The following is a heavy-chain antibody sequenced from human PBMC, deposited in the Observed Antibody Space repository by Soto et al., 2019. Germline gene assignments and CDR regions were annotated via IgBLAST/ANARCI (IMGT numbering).Heavy chain of an antibody. D-gene: IGHD6-19*01. CDR2: ISGSAASA. CDR1: GFTFSNYA. J-gene: IGHJ4*02. Sequence: EVQLLESGGGLVQPGGSLRLSCAASGFTFSNYAMSWVRQAPGKGLEWVSRISGSAASAYYADSVKGRFTISRDNSKNPLYLQMYRPRAEDTAVYYCAKERSAGWTDTFDYWGQGSLVTVSS. V-gene: IGHV3-23*01. CDR3: AKERSAGWTDTFDY.